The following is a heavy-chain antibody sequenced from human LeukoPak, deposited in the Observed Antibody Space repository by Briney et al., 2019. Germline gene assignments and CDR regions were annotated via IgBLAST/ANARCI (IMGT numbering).Heavy chain of an antibody. CDR1: GFTIDDYA. Sequence: GGSLRLSCAASGFTIDDYAMHWVRQAPGKGLEWVSGISWNSGSIGYADSVKGRFTISRDNAKNSLYLQMNSLRAEDTALYYCAKDRRYSYGSGFDYWGQGTLVTVSS. D-gene: IGHD3-10*01. CDR2: ISWNSGSI. V-gene: IGHV3-9*01. J-gene: IGHJ4*02. CDR3: AKDRRYSYGSGFDY.